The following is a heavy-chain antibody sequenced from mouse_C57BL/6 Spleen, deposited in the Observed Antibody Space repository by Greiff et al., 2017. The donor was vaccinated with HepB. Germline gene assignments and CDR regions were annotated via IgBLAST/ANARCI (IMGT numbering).Heavy chain of an antibody. Sequence: QVQLQQSGPGLVQPSQSLSITCTVSGFSLTSYGVHWVRQSPGKGLEWLGVIWSGGSTDYNAAFISRLSISKDNSKSQVFFKMNSLQADDTAIYYCAQLLVGYDYDGIFAYWGQGTLVTVSA. D-gene: IGHD2-4*01. CDR2: IWSGGST. J-gene: IGHJ3*01. CDR3: AQLLVGYDYDGIFAY. CDR1: GFSLTSYG. V-gene: IGHV2-2*01.